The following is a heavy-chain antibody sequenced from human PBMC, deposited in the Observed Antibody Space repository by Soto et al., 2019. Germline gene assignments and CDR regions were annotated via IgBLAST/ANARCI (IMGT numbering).Heavy chain of an antibody. CDR2: IYYSGTT. D-gene: IGHD3-10*01. V-gene: IGHV4-59*01. CDR1: GGSISNFY. Sequence: QVQLQESGPGLVKPSETLSLTCTVSGGSISNFYWSWIRQPPGKGLEWIGYIYYSGTTSYNPSLNRRVTISVDTSKNQFSLKLNAVTAADTAVYYCARESYYGSGATVVGYWGLGTLVTVSS. CDR3: ARESYYGSGATVVGY. J-gene: IGHJ4*02.